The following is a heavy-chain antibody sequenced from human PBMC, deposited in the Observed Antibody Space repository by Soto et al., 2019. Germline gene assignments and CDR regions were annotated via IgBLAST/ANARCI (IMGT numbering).Heavy chain of an antibody. Sequence: SETLSLTCAVYGGSFSGYYWSWIRQPPGKGLEWIGEINHSGSTNYNPSLKSRVTISVDTSKNQFSLKLSSVTAADTAVYYCARGQVVAAHRHAFDIWGQGTMVTVSS. CDR1: GGSFSGYY. V-gene: IGHV4-34*01. CDR2: INHSGST. J-gene: IGHJ3*02. CDR3: ARGQVVAAHRHAFDI. D-gene: IGHD2-15*01.